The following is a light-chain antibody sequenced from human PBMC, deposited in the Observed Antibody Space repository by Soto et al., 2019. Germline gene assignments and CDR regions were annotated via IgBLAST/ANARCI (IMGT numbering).Light chain of an antibody. Sequence: DIVMTQSPDSLAVSLGERATINCKSSQSVLYSSNNKNYLAWYPQKPGQPPKLLIYWASTRESGVPDRFSGSGSGTDFTLTISSLQAADVAVSYCQQYYSSWTFGQGTKVEIK. CDR1: QSVLYSSNNKNY. J-gene: IGKJ1*01. CDR3: QQYYSSWT. CDR2: WAS. V-gene: IGKV4-1*01.